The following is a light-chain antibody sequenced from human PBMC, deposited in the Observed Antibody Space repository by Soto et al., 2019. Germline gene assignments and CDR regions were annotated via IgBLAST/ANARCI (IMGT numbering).Light chain of an antibody. CDR2: AAS. V-gene: IGKV3-15*01. J-gene: IGKJ1*01. CDR1: QSVNRN. CDR3: QQYNNWWT. Sequence: EIVMTQSPATLSVSPGERATLSCRASQSVNRNLAWYQQKPGQAPRLLISAASTRASGIPARFSGSGSETEFTLTISSLQSEDFAVYYCQQYNNWWTFGQGTKVAMK.